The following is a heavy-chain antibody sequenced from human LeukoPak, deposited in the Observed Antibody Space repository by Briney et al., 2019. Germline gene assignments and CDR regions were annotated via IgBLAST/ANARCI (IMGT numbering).Heavy chain of an antibody. CDR2: IYYSGST. CDR3: ARRITWKVEYGYWFDP. Sequence: SETLSLTCTVSGDSISSYYWSWIRQPPGKGLEWIGYIYYSGSTNYNPSVKSRVTISVDTSKNQFSLKLSSVTAADTALYYCARRITWKVEYGYWFDPWGQGTLVTVSS. J-gene: IGHJ5*02. D-gene: IGHD1-1*01. V-gene: IGHV4-59*08. CDR1: GDSISSYY.